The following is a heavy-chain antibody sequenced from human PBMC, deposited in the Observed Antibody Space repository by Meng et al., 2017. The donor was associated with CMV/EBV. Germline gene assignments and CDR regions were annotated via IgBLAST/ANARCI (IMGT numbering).Heavy chain of an antibody. J-gene: IGHJ6*02. D-gene: IGHD2-2*01. CDR1: GFTFSSYG. CDR2: IRYDGSNK. CDR3: ARVPIYCSSTSCYVPYNYYYYYGMDV. V-gene: IGHV3-30*02. Sequence: GGSLRLSCAASGFTFSSYGMHWVRQAPGKGLEWVAFIRYDGSNKYYADSVKGRFTISRDNSKNTLYLQMNSLRAEDTAVYYCARVPIYCSSTSCYVPYNYYYYYGMDVWGQGTTVTVSS.